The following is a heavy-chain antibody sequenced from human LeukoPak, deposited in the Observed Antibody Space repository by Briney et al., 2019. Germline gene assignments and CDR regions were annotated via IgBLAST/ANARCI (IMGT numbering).Heavy chain of an antibody. D-gene: IGHD6-13*01. Sequence: PSDTLSLTCTVSGDSVSGYYGSWIRQPPGKGLEWIGYFYTSANTNYNPSLKSRVTMSVDTSKNQFSLKLSSVTAADTAVYYCARGYSSYWVDYWGQGTLVTVSS. CDR3: ARGYSSYWVDY. CDR1: GDSVSGYY. J-gene: IGHJ4*02. CDR2: FYTSANT. V-gene: IGHV4-4*09.